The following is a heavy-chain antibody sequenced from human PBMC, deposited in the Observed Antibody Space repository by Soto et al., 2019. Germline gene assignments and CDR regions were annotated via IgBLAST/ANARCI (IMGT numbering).Heavy chain of an antibody. V-gene: IGHV4-31*03. CDR1: GGSISSGGYY. Sequence: SETLSLTCTVSGGSISSGGYYWSWIRQHPGKGLEWIGYIYYSGSTYYNPSLKSRVTISVDTSKNQFSLKLSSVTAADTAVYYCARGSTVTTDSDWGQGTLVTVSS. CDR2: IYYSGST. D-gene: IGHD4-17*01. CDR3: ARGSTVTTDSD. J-gene: IGHJ4*02.